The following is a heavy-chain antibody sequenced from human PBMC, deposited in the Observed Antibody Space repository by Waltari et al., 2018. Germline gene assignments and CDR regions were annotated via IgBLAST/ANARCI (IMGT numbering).Heavy chain of an antibody. CDR1: GGSISSYY. CDR3: ARLTLPNGYFDL. J-gene: IGHJ2*01. V-gene: IGHV4-59*01. D-gene: IGHD7-27*01. CDR2: IYYSGST. Sequence: QVQLQESGPGLVKPSETLSLTCTVSGGSISSYYWSWIRQPPGKGLEWIGYIYYSGSTNYNPSLKSRVTISVDTSKNQFSLKLSSVTAADTAVYYCARLTLPNGYFDLWGRGTLVTVSS.